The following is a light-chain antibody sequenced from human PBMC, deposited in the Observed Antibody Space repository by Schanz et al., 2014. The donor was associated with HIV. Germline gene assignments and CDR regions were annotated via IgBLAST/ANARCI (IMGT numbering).Light chain of an antibody. CDR3: QSFDRSLSGAV. CDR1: RSNIGTGFD. V-gene: IGLV1-40*01. Sequence: QSVLTQPPSVSGAPGQRVTISCTGTRSNIGTGFDVHWYQLLPGTAPKVLIFANTHRPSGVPDRFSGSKSGTSASLAITGLQAEDEADYYCQSFDRSLSGAVFGGGTKLTVL. CDR2: ANT. J-gene: IGLJ3*02.